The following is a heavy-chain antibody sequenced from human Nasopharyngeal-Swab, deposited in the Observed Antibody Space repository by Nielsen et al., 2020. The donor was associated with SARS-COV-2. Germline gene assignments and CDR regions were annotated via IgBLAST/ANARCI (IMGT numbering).Heavy chain of an antibody. CDR1: GFTFSSYG. J-gene: IGHJ4*02. Sequence: GESLKISCAASGFTFSSYGMHWVRQAPGKGLEWVAVIWYDGSNKYYADSVKGRFTISRDNSKNMLYLQMNSLRAEDTAVYYCARSGQWLVQDYWGQGTLVTVSS. CDR2: IWYDGSNK. V-gene: IGHV3-33*01. CDR3: ARSGQWLVQDY. D-gene: IGHD6-19*01.